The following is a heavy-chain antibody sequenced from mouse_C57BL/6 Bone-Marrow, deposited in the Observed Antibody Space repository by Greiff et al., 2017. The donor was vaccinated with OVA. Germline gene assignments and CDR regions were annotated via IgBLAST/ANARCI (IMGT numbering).Heavy chain of an antibody. D-gene: IGHD2-5*01. V-gene: IGHV7-1*01. CDR1: GFTFSDFY. CDR2: SRNKANDYTT. CDR3: ARESYYSNFFDY. J-gene: IGHJ2*01. Sequence: EVQGVESGGGLVQSGRSLRLSCATSGFTFSDFYMEWVRQAPGKGLEWIAASRNKANDYTTEYSASVKGRFIVSRDTSQSILYLQMNALRAEDTAIYYCARESYYSNFFDYWGQGTTLTVSS.